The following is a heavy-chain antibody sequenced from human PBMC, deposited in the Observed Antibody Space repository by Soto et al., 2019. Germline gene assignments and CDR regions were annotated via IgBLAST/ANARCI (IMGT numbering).Heavy chain of an antibody. J-gene: IGHJ4*02. CDR1: GGTFSSYA. CDR3: ATLGDDILTAWQGY. V-gene: IGHV1-69*13. D-gene: IGHD3-9*01. Sequence: SVKVSCKASGGTFSSYAISWVRQAPGQGLEWMGGIIPIFGTANYAQKFQGRVTITADESTSTAYMELSSLRSEDTAAYYCATLGDDILTAWQGYWGQGTLVTVSS. CDR2: IIPIFGTA.